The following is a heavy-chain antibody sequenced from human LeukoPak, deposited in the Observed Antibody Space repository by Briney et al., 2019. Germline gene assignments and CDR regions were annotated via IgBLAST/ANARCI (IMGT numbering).Heavy chain of an antibody. CDR1: GITVSSNY. V-gene: IGHV3-53*01. Sequence: GGSLRLSCAASGITVSSNYINWVRQAPGRGLEWVSVIYDSGSTYYADSVKGRFTISRDNSKNTLYLLMNSLRAEDTAVYYCARVSIGHLGYYYYYMDVWGKGTTVTVSS. J-gene: IGHJ6*03. D-gene: IGHD2/OR15-2a*01. CDR3: ARVSIGHLGYYYYYMDV. CDR2: IYDSGST.